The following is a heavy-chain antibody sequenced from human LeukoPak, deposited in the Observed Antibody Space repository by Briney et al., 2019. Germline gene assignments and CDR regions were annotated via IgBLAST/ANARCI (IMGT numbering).Heavy chain of an antibody. D-gene: IGHD5-18*01. Sequence: GGSLSLSCAASGFTFSSYGMHWVRQAPGKGLEWVAAISYDGRNKEYVDSVKGRFTISRDNSKNTLYLQMNSLRAEDTAVYYCAKDRGYSHGFDYWGQGTLVTVSS. J-gene: IGHJ4*02. CDR3: AKDRGYSHGFDY. CDR1: GFTFSSYG. V-gene: IGHV3-30*18. CDR2: ISYDGRNK.